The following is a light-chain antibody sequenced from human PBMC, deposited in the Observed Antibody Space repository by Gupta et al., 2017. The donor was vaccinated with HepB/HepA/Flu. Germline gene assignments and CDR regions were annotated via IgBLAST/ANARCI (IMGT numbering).Light chain of an antibody. CDR3: QPIYRTPRA. V-gene: IGKV1-39*01. CDR1: RTINNN. CDR2: GAS. J-gene: IGKJ1*01. Sequence: DIKMTQSPSSLSASVGDRVTITCRESRTINNNVNWYQQKPGKAPKLLIYGASSLESGVPSMFSGSESGTDFTISISSLQPEDSATYYCQPIYRTPRAFGQGTKVEI.